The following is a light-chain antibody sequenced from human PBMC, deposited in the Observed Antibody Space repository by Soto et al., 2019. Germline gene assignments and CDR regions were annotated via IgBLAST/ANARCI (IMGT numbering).Light chain of an antibody. CDR2: EAS. CDR3: QQANSFPIN. Sequence: DIQMTQSPSSVSASVGDRVTITCRALQGITNRLAWYQQKPGKAPKLLIYEASSLQSGVPSRISGSGSGTDFTLTISSLQPEEFATYYCQQANSFPINFGQGTRLEIK. CDR1: QGITNR. V-gene: IGKV1D-12*01. J-gene: IGKJ5*01.